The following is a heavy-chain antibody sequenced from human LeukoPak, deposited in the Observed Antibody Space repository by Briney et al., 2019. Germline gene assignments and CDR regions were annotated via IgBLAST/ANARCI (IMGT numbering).Heavy chain of an antibody. Sequence: GGSLRLSCAASGFTFSSYAMSWVRQAPGKGLEWVSGLSGSDNNTYYADSVKGRFTISRDNSKNTLYLQMNSLRAEDTAVYYCAKSHYDILTGYDYWGQGTLVTVSS. D-gene: IGHD3-9*01. V-gene: IGHV3-23*01. J-gene: IGHJ4*02. CDR3: AKSHYDILTGYDY. CDR1: GFTFSSYA. CDR2: LSGSDNNT.